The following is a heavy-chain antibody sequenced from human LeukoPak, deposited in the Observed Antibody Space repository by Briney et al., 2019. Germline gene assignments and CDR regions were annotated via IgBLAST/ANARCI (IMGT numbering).Heavy chain of an antibody. Sequence: ASVKVSCKASGYTFTSYDISWVRQAPGQGLEWMGWISAYNGNTNYAQKLQGRVTMITDTSTRTAYMELRSLRSDDTAVYYCARRRGSYSFDIWGQGTMVTVSS. CDR3: ARRRGSYSFDI. D-gene: IGHD1-26*01. V-gene: IGHV1-18*01. CDR1: GYTFTSYD. CDR2: ISAYNGNT. J-gene: IGHJ3*02.